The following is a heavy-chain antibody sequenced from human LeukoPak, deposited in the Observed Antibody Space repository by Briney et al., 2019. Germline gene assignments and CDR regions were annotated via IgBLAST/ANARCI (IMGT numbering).Heavy chain of an antibody. CDR1: GFTFDDYG. V-gene: IGHV3-20*04. CDR3: ARAGVGADTAMELGY. D-gene: IGHD5-18*01. J-gene: IGHJ4*02. CDR2: INWNGGST. Sequence: PGGSLRLSCAASGFTFDDYGMSWVRQAPGKGREWVSGINWNGGSTGYAHSVKGRFTIYRDNAKTSLYLQMNSRRAEDAALYYCARAGVGADTAMELGYWGQGTLVTVSS.